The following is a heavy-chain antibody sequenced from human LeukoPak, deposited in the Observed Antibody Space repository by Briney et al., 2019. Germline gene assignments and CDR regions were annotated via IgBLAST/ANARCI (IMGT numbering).Heavy chain of an antibody. J-gene: IGHJ4*02. CDR2: IYYSGNT. Sequence: SETLSLTCTVSGGSISSGGYYWGWVRQSPGKGLEWIGSIYYSGNTYYNPSLRSRVTISVDTSKNQFSLKLSSVTAADTAVYYCARARGVLRYFDWLRGGLSPLDYWGQGTLVTVSS. CDR1: GGSISSGGYY. CDR3: ARARGVLRYFDWLRGGLSPLDY. V-gene: IGHV4-39*07. D-gene: IGHD3-9*01.